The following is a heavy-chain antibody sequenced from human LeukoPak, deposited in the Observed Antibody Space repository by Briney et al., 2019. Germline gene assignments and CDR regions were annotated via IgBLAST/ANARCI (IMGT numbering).Heavy chain of an antibody. J-gene: IGHJ3*02. CDR2: VYPGNSDT. V-gene: IGHV5-51*01. Sequence: GESLKISCKGSGYSFTSYWIGWVRQMPAKGLEWMGIVYPGNSDTRYSPSFQGQVTISADKSISTAYLQWSSLKASDTAMYYCARPRIVGATDAFDIWGQGTMVTVSS. CDR1: GYSFTSYW. CDR3: ARPRIVGATDAFDI. D-gene: IGHD1-26*01.